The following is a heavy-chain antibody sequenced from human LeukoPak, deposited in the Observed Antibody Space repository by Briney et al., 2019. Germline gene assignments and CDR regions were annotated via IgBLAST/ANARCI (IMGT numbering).Heavy chain of an antibody. D-gene: IGHD3-10*02. CDR3: AELGITMIGGV. V-gene: IGHV3-20*04. Sequence: GGSLRLSCAASGFNFDDYVMSWVRQAPGKGLEWVSGINWNGGSRGYADSVKGRFTISRDNAKNSLYLQMNSLRAEDTAVYYCAELGITMIGGVWGKGTTVTISS. CDR1: GFNFDDYV. J-gene: IGHJ6*04. CDR2: INWNGGSR.